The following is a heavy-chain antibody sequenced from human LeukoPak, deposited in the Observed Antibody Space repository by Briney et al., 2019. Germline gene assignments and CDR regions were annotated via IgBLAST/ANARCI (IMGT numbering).Heavy chain of an antibody. CDR1: GYNFGSYW. CDR2: IYPGDSDV. V-gene: IGHV5-51*01. CDR3: ARQGPGLRPDY. J-gene: IGHJ4*02. Sequence: GESLKISCKGSGYNFGSYWLGWVRQTPGKGLEWMGFIYPGDSDVRFNPSFQGLVTFSADKSISSAYLQWTSLKASDTAVYYCARQGPGLRPDYWGQGTLVTVSS.